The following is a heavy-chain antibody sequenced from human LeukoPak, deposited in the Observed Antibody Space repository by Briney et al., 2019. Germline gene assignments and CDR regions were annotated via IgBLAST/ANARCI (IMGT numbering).Heavy chain of an antibody. J-gene: IGHJ3*02. CDR3: ARDGAAAGPKAFDI. D-gene: IGHD6-13*01. Sequence: GGSLRLSCATSGFIFSSDSMIWVRQAPGKGLEWVAVISYDGSNKYYADSVKGRFTISRDNSKNTLYLQMNSLRAEDTAVYYCARDGAAAGPKAFDIWGQGTMVTVSS. V-gene: IGHV3-30*03. CDR1: GFIFSSDS. CDR2: ISYDGSNK.